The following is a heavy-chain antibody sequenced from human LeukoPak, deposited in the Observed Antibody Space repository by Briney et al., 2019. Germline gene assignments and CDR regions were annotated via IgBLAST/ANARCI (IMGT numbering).Heavy chain of an antibody. CDR2: INGGGSST. Sequence: PGGSLRLSCAASGFTFNSYWMHWVRQAPGKGLVWVSRINGGGSSTSYVDSVKGRFTISRDSAKNTLFLQMNSLRAEDTAIYYCARGGGPLADWGQGTLVTVSS. CDR3: ARGGGPLAD. CDR1: GFTFNSYW. V-gene: IGHV3-74*01. J-gene: IGHJ4*02.